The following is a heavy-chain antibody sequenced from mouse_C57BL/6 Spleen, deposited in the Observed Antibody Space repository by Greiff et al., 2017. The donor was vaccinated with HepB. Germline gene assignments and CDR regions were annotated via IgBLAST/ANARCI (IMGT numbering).Heavy chain of an antibody. D-gene: IGHD2-4*01. CDR2: IYPGSGNT. J-gene: IGHJ4*01. CDR1: GYTFTDYY. CDR3: AREDYDRGSYAMDY. Sequence: QVHVKQPGAELVRPGASVKLSCKASGYTFTDYYINWVKQRPGQGLEWIARIYPGSGNTYYNEKFKGKATLTAEKSSSTAYMQLSSLTSEDSAVYFCAREDYDRGSYAMDYWGQGTSVTVSS. V-gene: IGHV1-76*01.